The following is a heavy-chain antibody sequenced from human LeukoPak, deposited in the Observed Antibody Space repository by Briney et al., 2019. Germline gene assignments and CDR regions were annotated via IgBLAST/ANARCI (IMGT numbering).Heavy chain of an antibody. J-gene: IGHJ4*02. Sequence: PSETLSLTCAVSGASISGSGYYLGWIRQPPGKGLEWIGNIYYTGSTYYNASLQSRVTISIDMSKNQFSLRLSSVTAADTAMYYCAYTEHSGSYYNDYWGRGTLVTVSS. D-gene: IGHD1-26*01. CDR1: GASISGSGYY. CDR3: AYTEHSGSYYNDY. V-gene: IGHV4-39*01. CDR2: IYYTGST.